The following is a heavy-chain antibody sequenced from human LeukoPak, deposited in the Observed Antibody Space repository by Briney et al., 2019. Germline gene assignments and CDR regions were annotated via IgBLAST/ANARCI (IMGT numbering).Heavy chain of an antibody. CDR1: GFTLSSYG. CDR2: ISYDGSNR. Sequence: GESLRLSCAASGFTLSSYGMHWVRQAPDKGLEWVAVISYDGSNRYYADSVKGRFTISRDTSKNTLYLQMNSLRAEDTAIYYCAKTYRAARTAFDHWGQGTLVTVSS. CDR3: AKTYRAARTAFDH. V-gene: IGHV3-30*18. J-gene: IGHJ4*02. D-gene: IGHD6-6*01.